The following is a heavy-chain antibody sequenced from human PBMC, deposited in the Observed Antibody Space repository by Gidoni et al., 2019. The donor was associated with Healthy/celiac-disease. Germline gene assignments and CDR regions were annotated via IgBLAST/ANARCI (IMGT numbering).Heavy chain of an antibody. Sequence: QVQLVESGGGVVQPGRSLRLSCAASGFTFSSYGIHWVRQAPGKGLEWVAVIWYDGSNKYYADSVKGRFTISRDNSKNTLYLQMNSLRAEDTAVYYCARERDSEGFDYWGQGTLVTVSS. CDR3: ARERDSEGFDY. J-gene: IGHJ4*02. CDR1: GFTFSSYG. CDR2: IWYDGSNK. V-gene: IGHV3-33*01.